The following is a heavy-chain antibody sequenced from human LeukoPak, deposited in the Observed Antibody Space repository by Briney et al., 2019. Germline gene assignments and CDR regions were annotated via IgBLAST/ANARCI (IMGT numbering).Heavy chain of an antibody. CDR2: IYYSGST. CDR3: ARVRDMGATDTRTPPYYFDY. Sequence: ASETLSLTCTVSGGSISSYYWSWIRQAPGKGLEWIGYIYYSGSTNYNPSLKSRVTISVDTSKNQFSLKLSSVTAADTAVYFCARVRDMGATDTRTPPYYFDYWGQGTLVTVSS. D-gene: IGHD1-26*01. CDR1: GGSISSYY. J-gene: IGHJ4*02. V-gene: IGHV4-59*01.